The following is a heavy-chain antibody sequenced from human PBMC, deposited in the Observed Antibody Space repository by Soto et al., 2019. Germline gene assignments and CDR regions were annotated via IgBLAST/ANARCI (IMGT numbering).Heavy chain of an antibody. V-gene: IGHV3-23*01. Sequence: VQLLESGGGVVQPGGSLRLSCEASGFTLRNYAMTWIRQAPGKGLDWVSLISANDVGTYYAESVKTRFTISTDQSRNTVYLQMDGLRADDTAIYYCAKAKNDYNWDNRPPFDYWGQGTLVTVSS. CDR2: ISANDVGT. J-gene: IGHJ4*02. D-gene: IGHD1-20*01. CDR1: GFTLRNYA. CDR3: AKAKNDYNWDNRPPFDY.